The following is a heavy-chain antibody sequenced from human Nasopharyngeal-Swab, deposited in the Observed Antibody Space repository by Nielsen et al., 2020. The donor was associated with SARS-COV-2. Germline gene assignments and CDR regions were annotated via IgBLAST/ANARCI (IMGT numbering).Heavy chain of an antibody. Sequence: SETLSLTCTVSGGSISSGTYYWSWIRQPAGKGLEWIGRIYSSGNSNYNPSLKSRVTISVDTSKNQFSLRLSSVTAADTAVYYCARDRSRGWYNSFDHWGQGTLATVSS. CDR2: IYSSGNS. J-gene: IGHJ4*02. CDR1: GGSISSGTYY. D-gene: IGHD6-19*01. CDR3: ARDRSRGWYNSFDH. V-gene: IGHV4-61*02.